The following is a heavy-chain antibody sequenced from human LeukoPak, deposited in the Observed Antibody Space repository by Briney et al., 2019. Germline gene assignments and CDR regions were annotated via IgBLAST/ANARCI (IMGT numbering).Heavy chain of an antibody. J-gene: IGHJ4*02. V-gene: IGHV1-69*04. D-gene: IGHD2-15*01. CDR3: SLSKLTSAASAVDY. CDR2: LIPVVDIT. Sequence: GASVKVSCKASGDTINTYDINWVRQAPGQGLEWMGRLIPVVDITHYAQKFQGRVTITADTSTITTSLELRSLRSEDTAVYYCSLSKLTSAASAVDYWGQGTLATVSS. CDR1: GDTINTYD.